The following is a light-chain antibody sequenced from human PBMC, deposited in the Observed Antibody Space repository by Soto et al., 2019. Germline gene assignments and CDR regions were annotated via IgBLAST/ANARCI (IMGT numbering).Light chain of an antibody. CDR3: CSYAGSSTSLYV. J-gene: IGLJ1*01. Sequence: QSALTQPASVSGSPGQSITISCTGTSSDVGSYNLVSWYQQHPGKEPKLIIYEGSKRPSGVSNRFSGSKSGNTASLTFFGLQAEDEADYYCCSYAGSSTSLYVFGTGT. V-gene: IGLV2-23*01. CDR1: SSDVGSYNL. CDR2: EGS.